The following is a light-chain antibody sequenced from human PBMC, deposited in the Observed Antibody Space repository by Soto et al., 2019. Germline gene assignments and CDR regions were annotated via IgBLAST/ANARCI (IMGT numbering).Light chain of an antibody. J-gene: IGKJ5*01. CDR3: QQSYSTPPIT. CDR2: AAS. Sequence: DIRVTQSPSSLSASVGDRVTITCRASQSISSYLNWYQQKPGKAPKLLIYAASSLQSGVPSRFSGSGSGTDFTLTISSLQPEDFATYYCQQSYSTPPITFGQGTRLEIK. CDR1: QSISSY. V-gene: IGKV1-39*01.